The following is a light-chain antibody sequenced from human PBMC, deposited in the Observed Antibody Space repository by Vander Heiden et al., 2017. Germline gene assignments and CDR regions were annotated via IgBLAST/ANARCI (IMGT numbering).Light chain of an antibody. CDR1: SSDVGGYNY. J-gene: IGLJ1*01. V-gene: IGLV2-14*03. Sequence: QSALTQPASVSGSPGQSITISCTGTSSDVGGYNYVPWYQQHPGKAPKLMIYDVSNRPSGVSNRFSGSKSGSTASLTISGLQAEDEADYYCSSYTSSSTLYVFGTGTKVTVL. CDR3: SSYTSSSTLYV. CDR2: DVS.